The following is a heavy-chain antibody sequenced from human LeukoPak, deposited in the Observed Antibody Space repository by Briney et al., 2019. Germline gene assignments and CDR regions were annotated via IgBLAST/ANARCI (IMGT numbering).Heavy chain of an antibody. V-gene: IGHV4-59*08. CDR3: ARHTTVLNWFDP. J-gene: IGHJ5*02. CDR1: GGSISSYY. D-gene: IGHD4-17*01. Sequence: SETLSLTCTVSGGSISSYYWSWIRQPPGKGLEWVGYIYYSGSTNYNPSLKSRVTISLDTSKNQFSLKLSSVTAAGTAVYYCARHTTVLNWFDPWGQGTLVTVSS. CDR2: IYYSGST.